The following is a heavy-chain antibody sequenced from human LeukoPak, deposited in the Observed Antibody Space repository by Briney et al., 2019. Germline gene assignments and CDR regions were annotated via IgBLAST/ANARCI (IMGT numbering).Heavy chain of an antibody. J-gene: IGHJ3*02. Sequence: PSETLSLTCAVYGGSFSGYYWSWIRQPPGKGLEWIGEINHSGSTNYNPSLKSRVTISVDTSKNQFSLKLSSVTAADTAVYYCARERFGESEGAFDIWGQGTMVTVSS. D-gene: IGHD3-10*01. V-gene: IGHV4-34*01. CDR3: ARERFGESEGAFDI. CDR1: GGSFSGYY. CDR2: INHSGST.